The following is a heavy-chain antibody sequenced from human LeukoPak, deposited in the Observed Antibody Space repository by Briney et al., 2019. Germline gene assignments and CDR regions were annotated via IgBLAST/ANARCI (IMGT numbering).Heavy chain of an antibody. CDR1: GGFISSYY. CDR3: ARGNYDFWSGYYRSFDY. Sequence: SETLSLTCTVSGGFISSYYWSWFRQPPGKGLEWIGYIYYSGSTNYNPSLKSRVTISVDTSKNQFSLKLSSVTAADTAVYYCARGNYDFWSGYYRSFDYWGQGTLVTVSS. CDR2: IYYSGST. V-gene: IGHV4-59*01. D-gene: IGHD3-3*01. J-gene: IGHJ4*02.